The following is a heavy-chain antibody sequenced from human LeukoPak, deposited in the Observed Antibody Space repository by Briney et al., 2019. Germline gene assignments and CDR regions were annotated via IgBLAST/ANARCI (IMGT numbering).Heavy chain of an antibody. Sequence: GRSLRLSCAASGFTFSSYAMHWVRQAPGKGLEWVAFIRYDGSDKYYADSVKGRFTISRDNSKNTLYLQMNSLRAEDTAVYYCAKDVGATLGYWGQGTLVTVSS. J-gene: IGHJ4*02. D-gene: IGHD1-26*01. CDR1: GFTFSSYA. CDR2: IRYDGSDK. CDR3: AKDVGATLGY. V-gene: IGHV3-30*02.